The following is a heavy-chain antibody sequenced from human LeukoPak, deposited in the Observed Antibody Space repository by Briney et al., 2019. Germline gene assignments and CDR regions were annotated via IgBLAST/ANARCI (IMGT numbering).Heavy chain of an antibody. V-gene: IGHV3-21*01. Sequence: PGGSLRLSCAVSGFIFSSYTMNWVRQAPGKGLEGVSSISSSSTYTYHADSLKGRFTISRDNAKNSLYLQMNGLRAEDTAVYYCARAGNGFYFDYWGQGTLVTVSS. CDR1: GFIFSSYT. CDR3: ARAGNGFYFDY. D-gene: IGHD4-23*01. J-gene: IGHJ4*02. CDR2: ISSSSTYT.